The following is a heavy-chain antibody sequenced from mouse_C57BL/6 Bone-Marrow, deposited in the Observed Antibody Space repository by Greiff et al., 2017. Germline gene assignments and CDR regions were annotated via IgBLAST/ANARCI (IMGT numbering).Heavy chain of an antibody. CDR2: IYPRSGNT. CDR3: ARFPGDYYAMDY. Sequence: QVQLQQSGAELVRPGASVKLSCKASGYTFTSYGISWVKQRPGQGLEWIGEIYPRSGNTYYNEKFKGKATLTADKSSSTAYMELRSLTSEDSAVYFCARFPGDYYAMDYWGQGTSVTVSS. CDR1: GYTFTSYG. J-gene: IGHJ4*01. V-gene: IGHV1-81*01.